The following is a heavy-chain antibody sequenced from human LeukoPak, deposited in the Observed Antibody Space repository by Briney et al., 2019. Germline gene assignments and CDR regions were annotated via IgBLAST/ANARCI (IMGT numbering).Heavy chain of an antibody. V-gene: IGHV4-4*07. J-gene: IGHJ5*02. CDR3: ARGGRDNWFDP. D-gene: IGHD1-26*01. CDR2: IHSGGTT. Sequence: SETLSLTCTVSGGSLTPYYWTWIRQSAGKGMEYIGRIHSGGTTNYNPSLRSRVTISVDTSKNQFSLKLSSVTAADTAVYYCARGGRDNWFDPWGQGTLVTVSS. CDR1: GGSLTPYY.